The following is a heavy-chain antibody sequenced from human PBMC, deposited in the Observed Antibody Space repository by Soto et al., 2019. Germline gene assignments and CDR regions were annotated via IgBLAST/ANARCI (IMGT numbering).Heavy chain of an antibody. Sequence: SETLSLTCAVSGGSISSGGYSWSWIRQPPGKGLEWIGYIYHSGSTYYNPSLKSRVTISVDRSKNQFSLKLSSVTAADTAVYYCARETRDDSSGYYYDYWGQRTLVTVSS. J-gene: IGHJ4*02. D-gene: IGHD3-22*01. CDR3: ARETRDDSSGYYYDY. V-gene: IGHV4-30-2*01. CDR2: IYHSGST. CDR1: GGSISSGGYS.